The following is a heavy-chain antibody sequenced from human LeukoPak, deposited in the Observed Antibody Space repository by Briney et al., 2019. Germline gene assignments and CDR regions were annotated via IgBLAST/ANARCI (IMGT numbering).Heavy chain of an antibody. D-gene: IGHD4-17*01. CDR2: IDPSGNT. J-gene: IGHJ4*02. Sequence: SETLSLTCAVYGGSFSGYYWNWIRQRPGKGLEWIGEIDPSGNTQYNPSLKSRVTMSLDTSMNQFALILRSVTAADTARYVCAGRIFGDYLSHWGQGTLVTVSS. V-gene: IGHV4-34*01. CDR1: GGSFSGYY. CDR3: AGRIFGDYLSH.